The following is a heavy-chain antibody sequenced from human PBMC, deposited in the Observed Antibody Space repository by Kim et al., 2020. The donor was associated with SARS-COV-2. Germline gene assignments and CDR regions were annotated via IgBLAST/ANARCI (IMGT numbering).Heavy chain of an antibody. CDR2: IFSSGGT. V-gene: IGHV4-61*01. CDR1: GGSVSSGTSY. D-gene: IGHD6-6*01. Sequence: SETLSLTCTVSGGSVSSGTSYWSWIRQPPGKGLEWIGYIFSSGGTNYNPSLKSRVTISVDTSKNQFSLNLNSVTAADTAVYYCANGALSSSGVVDYWGQGTLVTVSS. CDR3: ANGALSSSGVVDY. J-gene: IGHJ4*02.